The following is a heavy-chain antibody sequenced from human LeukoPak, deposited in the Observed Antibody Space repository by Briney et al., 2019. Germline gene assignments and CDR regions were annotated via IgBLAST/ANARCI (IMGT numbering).Heavy chain of an antibody. Sequence: SETLSLNCTVSGGSISSTGYYWGWIRQPPGKGLEWIGSFYSSESTYYNPSLKSRVTISVDTSKNQFSMKLISVTAADTAVYYCEAGYSVNWGQGTLVTVSS. J-gene: IGHJ4*02. CDR3: EAGYSVN. CDR2: FYSSEST. CDR1: GGSISSTGYY. V-gene: IGHV4-39*01. D-gene: IGHD3-9*01.